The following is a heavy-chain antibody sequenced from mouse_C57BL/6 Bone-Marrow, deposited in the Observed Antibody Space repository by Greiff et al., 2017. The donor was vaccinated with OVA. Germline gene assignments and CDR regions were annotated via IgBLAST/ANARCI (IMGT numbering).Heavy chain of an antibody. Sequence: QVQLQQPGAELVMPGASVKLSCKASGYTFTSYWMHWVKQRPGQGLEWIGEIDPSDSYTNYNQKFKGKSTLTVDKSSSTAYMQLSSLTSEDSAVYYCARWNGSRGSWFAYWGQGTLVTVSA. V-gene: IGHV1-69*01. D-gene: IGHD1-1*01. CDR3: ARWNGSRGSWFAY. CDR1: GYTFTSYW. J-gene: IGHJ3*01. CDR2: IDPSDSYT.